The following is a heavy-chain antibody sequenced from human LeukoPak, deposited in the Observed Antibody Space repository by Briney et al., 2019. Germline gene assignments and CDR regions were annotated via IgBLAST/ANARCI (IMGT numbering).Heavy chain of an antibody. CDR2: ISSSGSTI. J-gene: IGHJ4*02. Sequence: GGSLRLSCAASGFTFGSYEMNWVRQAPGKGLEWVSCISSSGSTIYYADSVKGRFTISRDNAKNSLYLQMNSLRAEDTAVYYCARGWAMVRGVIDFDYWGQGTLVTVSS. CDR3: ARGWAMVRGVIDFDY. D-gene: IGHD3-10*01. V-gene: IGHV3-48*03. CDR1: GFTFGSYE.